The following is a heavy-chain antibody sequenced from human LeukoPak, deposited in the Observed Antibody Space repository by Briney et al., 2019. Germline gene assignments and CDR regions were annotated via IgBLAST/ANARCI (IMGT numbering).Heavy chain of an antibody. Sequence: HPGGSLRLSCAASGFTFSSYWMHWVRQAPGKGLVWVSRINSDGSSTSYADSVQGRFTISRDNAKNTLYLQMNSLRAEDTAVYYCARGTRVAATPGWFDPWGQGTLVAVSS. V-gene: IGHV3-74*01. D-gene: IGHD2-15*01. CDR2: INSDGSST. J-gene: IGHJ5*02. CDR1: GFTFSSYW. CDR3: ARGTRVAATPGWFDP.